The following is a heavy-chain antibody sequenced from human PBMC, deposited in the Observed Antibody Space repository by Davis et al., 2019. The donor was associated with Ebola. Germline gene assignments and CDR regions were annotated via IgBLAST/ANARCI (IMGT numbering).Heavy chain of an antibody. CDR3: ARSSNYARDY. J-gene: IGHJ4*02. CDR1: GFTFSRYW. V-gene: IGHV3-7*03. Sequence: PGGSLRLSCAASGFTFSRYWMNWARQAPGKGLEWVAKINQDGRDKYYVDSVKGRFTISRDNAKNSLYLQMNSLRAEDTAVYYCARSSNYARDYWGQGTLVTVSS. D-gene: IGHD1-7*01. CDR2: INQDGRDK.